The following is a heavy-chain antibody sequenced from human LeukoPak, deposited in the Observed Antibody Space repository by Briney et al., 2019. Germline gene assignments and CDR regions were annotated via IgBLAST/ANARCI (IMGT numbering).Heavy chain of an antibody. CDR1: GFTFSSYS. V-gene: IGHV3-21*01. D-gene: IGHD2-15*01. CDR2: ISSSSSYI. Sequence: GGSLRLSCAASGFTFSSYSMNWVRQAPGKGLEWVSSISSSSSYIYYADSVRGRFTISRDNAKNSLYLQMNSLRAEDTAVYYCASGSSRARDAFDIWGQGTTVTVSS. J-gene: IGHJ3*02. CDR3: ASGSSRARDAFDI.